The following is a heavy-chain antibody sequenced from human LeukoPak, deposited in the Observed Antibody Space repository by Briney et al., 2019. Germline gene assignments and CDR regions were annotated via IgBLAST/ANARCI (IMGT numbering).Heavy chain of an antibody. CDR2: INANSGET. V-gene: IGHV1-2*02. Sequence: ASVKVSCKTSGYTFSGYYLNWVRQAPGQGLEWMGWINANSGETNYAQKFQGRVTMTRDTSISTAYMELSRLNSDDTAVYYCATGVDMIWFALQSWGQGTLVSVSS. CDR1: GYTFSGYY. J-gene: IGHJ5*02. CDR3: ATGVDMIWFALQS. D-gene: IGHD3-10*01.